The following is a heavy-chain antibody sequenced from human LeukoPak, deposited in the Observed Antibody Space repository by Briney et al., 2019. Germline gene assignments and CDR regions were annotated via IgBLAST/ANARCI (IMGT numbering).Heavy chain of an antibody. D-gene: IGHD2-2*01. V-gene: IGHV3-21*06. CDR2: ISSSRSHM. CDR3: ARDRDVPAIGMDV. Sequence: GGPLRLCCAASGFTFSSYTMNWVRQAPGKGLEWVSSISSSRSHMSYADSVKGRFTISRDNAKNSLYLQMNSRRAEDTAVYYCARDRDVPAIGMDVWGQGTTVTVSS. J-gene: IGHJ6*02. CDR1: GFTFSSYT.